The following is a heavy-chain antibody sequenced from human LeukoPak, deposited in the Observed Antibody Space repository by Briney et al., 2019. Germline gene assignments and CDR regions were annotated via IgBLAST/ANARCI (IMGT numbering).Heavy chain of an antibody. CDR1: GFTFNTYA. D-gene: IGHD2-15*01. V-gene: IGHV3-23*01. CDR3: ARDYCSGGSCYSDAFDI. CDR2: VRGSGSDT. J-gene: IGHJ3*02. Sequence: PGGSLRLSCAASGFTFNTYAMSWVRQAPGKGLEWVSGVRGSGSDTYYADSVKGRFTISRDNSKNTLYLQMNSLRAEDTAVYYCARDYCSGGSCYSDAFDIWGLGTMVTVSS.